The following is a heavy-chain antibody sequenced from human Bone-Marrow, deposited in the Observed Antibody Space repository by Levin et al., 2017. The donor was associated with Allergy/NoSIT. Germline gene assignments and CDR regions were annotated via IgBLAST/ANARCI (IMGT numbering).Heavy chain of an antibody. CDR1: GFSLSTSGMC. Sequence: QTLSLTCTFSGFSLSTSGMCVSWIRQPPGKALEWLARIDWDDDKYYSTSLKTRLTISKDTSKNQVVLTMTNMDPVDTATYYCARIERTLLWSRFDPWGQGTLVTVSS. J-gene: IGHJ5*02. D-gene: IGHD3-10*01. V-gene: IGHV2-70*11. CDR3: ARIERTLLWSRFDP. CDR2: IDWDDDK.